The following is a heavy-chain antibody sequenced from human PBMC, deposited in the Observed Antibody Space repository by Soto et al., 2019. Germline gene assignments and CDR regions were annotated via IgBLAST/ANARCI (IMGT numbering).Heavy chain of an antibody. D-gene: IGHD6-13*01. V-gene: IGHV1-69*01. CDR2: IIPIFGTA. J-gene: IGHJ6*02. Sequence: QVQLVQSGAEVKKPGSSVKVSCKASGGTFSSYAISWVRQAPGQGLEWMGGIIPIFGTANYAQKFQGRVTLTADESTSTAYMELSSLRSEDTAVYYCARDLYPGYSRMNPPDVWGQGTTVTVSS. CDR3: ARDLYPGYSRMNPPDV. CDR1: GGTFSSYA.